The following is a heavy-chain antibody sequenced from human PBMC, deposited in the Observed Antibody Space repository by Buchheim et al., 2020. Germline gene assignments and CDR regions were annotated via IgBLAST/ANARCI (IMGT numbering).Heavy chain of an antibody. CDR3: ARLVGATRPDY. V-gene: IGHV4-59*08. Sequence: QVQLQESGPGLVKPSETLSLTCTVSGGSISSYYWSWIRQPPGKGLEWIGYIYYSGSTNYNPSLKSRVTISVDTSKNQFSLKLTSVTAADTAIYFCARLVGATRPDYWGQGTL. D-gene: IGHD1-26*01. CDR2: IYYSGST. J-gene: IGHJ4*02. CDR1: GGSISSYY.